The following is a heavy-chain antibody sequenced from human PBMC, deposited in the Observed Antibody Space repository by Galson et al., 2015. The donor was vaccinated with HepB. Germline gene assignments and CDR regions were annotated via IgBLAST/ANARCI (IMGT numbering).Heavy chain of an antibody. CDR2: IIPIFGTA. CDR3: ARPPDTAKYYYYGMDV. D-gene: IGHD5-18*01. Sequence: CKASGGTFSSYAISWVRQAPGQGLEWMGGIIPIFGTANYAQKFQGRVTITADESTSTAYMELSSLRSEDTAVYYCARPPDTAKYYYYGMDVWGQGTTITVSS. J-gene: IGHJ6*02. CDR1: GGTFSSYA. V-gene: IGHV1-69*01.